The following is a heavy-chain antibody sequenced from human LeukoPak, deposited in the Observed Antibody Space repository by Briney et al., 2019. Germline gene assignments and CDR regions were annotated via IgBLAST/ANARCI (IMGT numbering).Heavy chain of an antibody. J-gene: IGHJ4*02. Sequence: SETLSLTCTVSGGSISSSSYYWGWIRQPPGKGLEWIGSIYYSGSTYYNPSLKSRVTISVDTSKNQFSLKLSSVTAADTAVYYCASGVVAAVDYWGQGTLVTVSS. D-gene: IGHD2-15*01. CDR2: IYYSGST. V-gene: IGHV4-39*07. CDR1: GGSISSSSYY. CDR3: ASGVVAAVDY.